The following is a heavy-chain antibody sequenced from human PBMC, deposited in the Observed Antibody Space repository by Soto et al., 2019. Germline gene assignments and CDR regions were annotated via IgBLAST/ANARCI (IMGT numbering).Heavy chain of an antibody. J-gene: IGHJ5*02. D-gene: IGHD3-3*01. Sequence: PGGSLRLSCAASGFTVSSNYMSWVRQAPGKGLEWVSVIYSGGSTYYADSVKGRFTISRDNSKNTLYIQMNSLRAEDTAVYYCARDRSYYDFWSGYYTSWFDPWGQGTLVTVSS. V-gene: IGHV3-66*01. CDR2: IYSGGST. CDR1: GFTVSSNY. CDR3: ARDRSYYDFWSGYYTSWFDP.